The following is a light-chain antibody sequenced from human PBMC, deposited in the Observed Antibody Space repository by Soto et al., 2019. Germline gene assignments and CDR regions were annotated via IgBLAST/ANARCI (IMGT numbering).Light chain of an antibody. V-gene: IGLV2-14*01. CDR1: SSDVGAYNY. Sequence: QSALTQPASVSGSPGQSITISCTGTSSDVGAYNYVSWYQQHPAKAPKLMIYDVTNRPSGVSNRFSGSKSGNTASLTISGLQAEDEGDYYCSSYTSSSSYVFGTGTKLTVL. CDR2: DVT. CDR3: SSYTSSSSYV. J-gene: IGLJ1*01.